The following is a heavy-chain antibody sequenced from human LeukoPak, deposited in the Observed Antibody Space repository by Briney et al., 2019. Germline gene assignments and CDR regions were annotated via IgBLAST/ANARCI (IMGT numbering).Heavy chain of an antibody. CDR3: ASGVYHFDY. CDR2: ISGSSDTT. J-gene: IGHJ4*02. V-gene: IGHV3-23*01. CDR1: GFTFSTYA. Sequence: PGGSLRLSCAASGFTFSTYAMSWVRQAPGRGLEWVSAISGSSDTTYYADSVKGRFTISRDNSKNTLYLQMNSLRAEDTAVYYCASGVYHFDYWGQGTLVTVSS. D-gene: IGHD2-2*01.